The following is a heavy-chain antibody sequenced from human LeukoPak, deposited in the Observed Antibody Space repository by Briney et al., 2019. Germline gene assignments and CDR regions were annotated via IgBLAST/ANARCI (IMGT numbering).Heavy chain of an antibody. CDR3: ARDPSYSSSWLTYYYGMDV. CDR2: IIPIFGTA. D-gene: IGHD6-13*01. J-gene: IGHJ6*02. Sequence: SVKVSCKASGGTFSSYAISWVRQAPGQGLEWMEGIIPIFGTANYAQKFQGRVTITADESTSTAYMELSSLRSEDTAVYYCARDPSYSSSWLTYYYGMDVWGQGTTVTVSS. CDR1: GGTFSSYA. V-gene: IGHV1-69*13.